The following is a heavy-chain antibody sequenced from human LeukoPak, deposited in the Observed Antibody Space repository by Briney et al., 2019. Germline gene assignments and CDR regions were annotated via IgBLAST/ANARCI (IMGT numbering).Heavy chain of an antibody. Sequence: QAGGSLRLSCAASGFTSSNFAMAWVRQSPGKGLEWVSGIYAGGGSKYYADSVRGRFTISRDNARDMVFLQMNSLRGDDTAVYFCAKDLTSGDGKWEFDSWGQGTLVTVA. V-gene: IGHV3-23*01. D-gene: IGHD3-9*01. CDR2: IYAGGGSK. CDR3: AKDLTSGDGKWEFDS. J-gene: IGHJ5*01. CDR1: GFTSSNFA.